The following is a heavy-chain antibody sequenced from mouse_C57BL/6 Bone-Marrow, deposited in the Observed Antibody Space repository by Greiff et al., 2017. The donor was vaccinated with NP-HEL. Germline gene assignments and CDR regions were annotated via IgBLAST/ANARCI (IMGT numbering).Heavy chain of an antibody. CDR1: GYSFTGYY. D-gene: IGHD2-2*01. V-gene: IGHV1-42*01. CDR3: ARRGLWLRHAMDY. CDR2: INPSTGGT. J-gene: IGHJ4*01. Sequence: VQLQQSGPELVKPGASVKISCKASGYSFTGYYMNWVKQSPEKSLEWIGEINPSTGGTTYNQKFKAKATLTVDKSSSTAYMQLKSLTSEDSAVYYCARRGLWLRHAMDYWGQGTSVTVSS.